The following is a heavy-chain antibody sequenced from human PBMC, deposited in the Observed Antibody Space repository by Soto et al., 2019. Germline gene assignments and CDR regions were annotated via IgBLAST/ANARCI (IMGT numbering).Heavy chain of an antibody. V-gene: IGHV1-58*01. J-gene: IGHJ4*02. CDR2: IVVGSGNT. CDR3: AAGGGGYSGYDLCDY. D-gene: IGHD5-12*01. CDR1: GFTFTSSA. Sequence: QMQLVQSGPEVKKPGTSVKVSCKASGFTFTSSAVQWVRQARGQRLEWIGWIVVGSGNTNYAQKFQERVTIARDMSTSTAYMERRSQRSEDTAVYYCAAGGGGYSGYDLCDYWGQGTLVTVSS.